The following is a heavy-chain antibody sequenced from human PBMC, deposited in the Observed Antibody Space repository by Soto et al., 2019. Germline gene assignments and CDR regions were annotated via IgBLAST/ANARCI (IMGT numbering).Heavy chain of an antibody. J-gene: IGHJ4*02. CDR1: GFTFSSYA. V-gene: IGHV3-23*01. CDR2: ISGSGGST. CDR3: ATRKKIVATIRMKRSLYYFDY. Sequence: HPGGSLRLSCAASGFTFSSYAMSWVRQAPGKGLEWVSAISGSGGSTYYADSVKGRFTISRDNSKNTLYLQMNSLRAEDTAVYYCATRKKIVATIRMKRSLYYFDYWGQGTLVTVSS. D-gene: IGHD5-12*01.